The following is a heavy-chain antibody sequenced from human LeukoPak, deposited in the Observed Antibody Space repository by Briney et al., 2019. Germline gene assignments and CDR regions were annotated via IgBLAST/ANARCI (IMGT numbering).Heavy chain of an antibody. D-gene: IGHD3-3*01. J-gene: IGHJ4*02. CDR2: IRYDGSNK. CDR3: AKDPANTIFGVVTTLFDY. CDR1: GFTFSSYG. Sequence: GGSLRLPCAASGFTFSSYGMHWVRQAPGKGLEWVAYIRYDGSNKYYADSVKGRFTISRDNSKNTLYLQMNSLRAEDTAAYYCAKDPANTIFGVVTTLFDYWGQGTLVTVSS. V-gene: IGHV3-30*02.